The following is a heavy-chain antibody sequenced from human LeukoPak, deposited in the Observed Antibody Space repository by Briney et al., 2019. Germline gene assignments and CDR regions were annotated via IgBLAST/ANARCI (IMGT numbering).Heavy chain of an antibody. D-gene: IGHD2-2*01. Sequence: SETLSLTCAVSGVSISSSTWWSWVRQPPGKGLEWIGEIYHIGTTNYNPSLKSRVTMSVDTSKNQFSLKLSSVTAADTAVYYCARDYCSSTSCYQGAFDIWGQGTMVTVSS. V-gene: IGHV4-4*02. CDR2: IYHIGTT. CDR1: GVSISSSTW. J-gene: IGHJ3*02. CDR3: ARDYCSSTSCYQGAFDI.